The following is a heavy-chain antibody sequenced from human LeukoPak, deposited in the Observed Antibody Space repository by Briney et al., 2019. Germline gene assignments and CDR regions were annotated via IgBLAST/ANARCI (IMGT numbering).Heavy chain of an antibody. Sequence: ASVKVSCKASGYTFTGYYMHWVRQAPGRGLEWMGWINPNSGGTNYAQKFQGRVTMTRDTSISTAYMELSRLRSDDTAVYYCARYRITMVRGVQPYNWFDPWGQGTLVTVSS. V-gene: IGHV1-2*02. CDR1: GYTFTGYY. CDR3: ARYRITMVRGVQPYNWFDP. D-gene: IGHD3-10*01. J-gene: IGHJ5*02. CDR2: INPNSGGT.